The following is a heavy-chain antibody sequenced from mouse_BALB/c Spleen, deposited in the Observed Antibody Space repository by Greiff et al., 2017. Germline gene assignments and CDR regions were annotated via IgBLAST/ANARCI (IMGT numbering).Heavy chain of an antibody. D-gene: IGHD1-1*01. CDR3: ASRRDYYGYFDY. CDR1: GYTFSSYW. Sequence: QVQLQQSGAELMKPGASVKISCKATGYTFSSYWIEWVKQRPGHGLEWIGEILPGSGSTNYNEKFKGKATFTADTSSNTAYMQLSSLTSEDSAVYYCASRRDYYGYFDYWGQGTTLTVSS. CDR2: ILPGSGST. V-gene: IGHV1-9*01. J-gene: IGHJ2*01.